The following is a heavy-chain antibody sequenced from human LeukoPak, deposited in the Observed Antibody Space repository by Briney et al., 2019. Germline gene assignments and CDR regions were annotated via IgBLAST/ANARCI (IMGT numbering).Heavy chain of an antibody. D-gene: IGHD4-17*01. Sequence: GGSLRLSCAASGFTFSSYGMHWVRQAPGKGLEWVAVIWYDGSSKYYADSVKGRFTISRDNSKNTLYLQMNSLRAEDTAVYYCARVDYGDSARGYWGQGPLVTASS. J-gene: IGHJ4*02. V-gene: IGHV3-33*01. CDR1: GFTFSSYG. CDR3: ARVDYGDSARGY. CDR2: IWYDGSSK.